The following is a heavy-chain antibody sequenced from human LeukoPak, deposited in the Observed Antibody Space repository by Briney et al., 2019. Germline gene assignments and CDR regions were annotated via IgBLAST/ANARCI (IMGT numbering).Heavy chain of an antibody. CDR1: GGSFSGYY. J-gene: IGHJ1*01. CDR2: INHSGST. V-gene: IGHV4-34*01. CDR3: ARERSSSWSAYFQH. Sequence: SETLSLTCAVYGGSFSGYYWSWIRQPPGKGLEWIGEINHSGSTNYNPSLKSRVTISVDTSKNQFSLKPSSVTAADTAVYYCARERSSSWSAYFQHWGQGTLVTVSS. D-gene: IGHD6-13*01.